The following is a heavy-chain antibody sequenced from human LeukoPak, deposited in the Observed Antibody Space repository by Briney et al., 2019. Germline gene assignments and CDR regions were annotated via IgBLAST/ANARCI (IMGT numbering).Heavy chain of an antibody. V-gene: IGHV3-7*05. Sequence: PGGSLRLSCAASEFTFSIYWMNWVRQAPGKGLEWVAYINEDGSQKLCVDSVKGRFTISRDNARKSLFLQMNSLRVEDTAVYYCTTLHYNAFDNWGQGTLVTVSS. CDR3: TTLHYNAFDN. CDR1: EFTFSIYW. CDR2: INEDGSQK. J-gene: IGHJ4*02. D-gene: IGHD5-24*01.